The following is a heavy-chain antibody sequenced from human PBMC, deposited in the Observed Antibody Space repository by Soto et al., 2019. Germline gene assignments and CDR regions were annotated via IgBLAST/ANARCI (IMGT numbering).Heavy chain of an antibody. D-gene: IGHD6-13*01. V-gene: IGHV1-69*02. CDR3: TGKIAAVGIFFDY. Sequence: GASVKVSCKASGGTFSSYTISWVRQAPGQGLEWMGRIIPILGIANYAQKFQGRVTITADKSTSTAYMELSSLRSEDTAVYYYTGKIAAVGIFFDYWGQGTLVTVSS. CDR2: IIPILGIA. J-gene: IGHJ4*02. CDR1: GGTFSSYT.